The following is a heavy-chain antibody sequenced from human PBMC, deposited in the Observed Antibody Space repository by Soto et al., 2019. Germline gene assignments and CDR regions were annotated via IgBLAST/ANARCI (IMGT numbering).Heavy chain of an antibody. V-gene: IGHV4-59*12. J-gene: IGHJ6*02. CDR1: GGSINYSY. CDR3: ARVNYGDYYYGMDV. Sequence: SETLSLICTVSGGSINYSYWTWIRQPPGKGLEGIGYISYTGSANYNASLKSRLTISVDTSKNQFSLKLSSVTAADTALYYCARVNYGDYYYGMDVWGQGTTVTVS. D-gene: IGHD4-17*01. CDR2: ISYTGSA.